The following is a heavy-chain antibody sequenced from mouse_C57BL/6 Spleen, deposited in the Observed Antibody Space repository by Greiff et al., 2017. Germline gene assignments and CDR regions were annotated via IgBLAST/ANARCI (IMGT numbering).Heavy chain of an antibody. CDR3: TRYDYDGYYAMDY. D-gene: IGHD2-4*01. J-gene: IGHJ4*01. V-gene: IGHV6-6*01. CDR1: GFTFSDAW. Sequence: EVQGVESGGGLVQPGGSMKLSCAASGFTFSDAWMDWVRQSPEKGLEWVAEIRNKANNHATYYAESVKGRFTISRDDSKSSVYLQMNSLRAEDTGIDYCTRYDYDGYYAMDYWGQGTSVTVSS. CDR2: IRNKANNHAT.